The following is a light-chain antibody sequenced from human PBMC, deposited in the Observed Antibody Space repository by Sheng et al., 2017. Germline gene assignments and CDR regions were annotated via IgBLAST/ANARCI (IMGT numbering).Light chain of an antibody. J-gene: IGKJ3*01. CDR1: QGISSY. CDR2: AAS. V-gene: IGKV1-39*01. Sequence: DIQLTQSPSFLSASVGDRVTITCRASQGISSYLNWYQQKPGKAPKLLIYAASSLQSGVPSRFSGSGSGTDFTLTISSLQPEDFATYYCQQSYSTPPITFGPGTKVDIK. CDR3: QQSYSTPPIT.